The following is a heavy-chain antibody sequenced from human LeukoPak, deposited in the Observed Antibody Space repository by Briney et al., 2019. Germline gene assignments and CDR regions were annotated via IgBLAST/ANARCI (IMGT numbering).Heavy chain of an antibody. V-gene: IGHV3-21*01. CDR2: ISSSSSYI. Sequence: GGSLRLSCAASGFTFSSYSMNWVRQAPGKGLEWVSSISSSSSYIYYADSVKGRFTISRDNAKNSLYLQTNSLRAEDTAVYYCARVVVAATLDYWGQGNLVTVSS. J-gene: IGHJ4*02. CDR3: ARVVVAATLDY. CDR1: GFTFSSYS. D-gene: IGHD2-15*01.